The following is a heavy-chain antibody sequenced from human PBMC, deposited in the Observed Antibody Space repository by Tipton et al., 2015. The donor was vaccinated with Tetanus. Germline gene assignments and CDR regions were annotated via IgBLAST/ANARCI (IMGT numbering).Heavy chain of an antibody. Sequence: SLRLSCAASGFSFSSYLMTWVRQAPGKGLELVASLKHDATEEYYVDSVKGRFAISRDNARNLLYLQMNGLRVEDTAVYYCARDVTGTASGRRWGQGTLVTASS. CDR2: LKHDATEE. J-gene: IGHJ4*02. CDR3: ARDVTGTASGRR. V-gene: IGHV3-7*01. D-gene: IGHD1-14*01. CDR1: GFSFSSYL.